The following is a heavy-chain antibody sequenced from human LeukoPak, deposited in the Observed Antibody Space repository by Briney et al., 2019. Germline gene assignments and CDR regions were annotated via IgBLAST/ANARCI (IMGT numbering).Heavy chain of an antibody. CDR2: ISSASTII. J-gene: IGHJ4*02. Sequence: PGGSLRLSCAASGFTFSTSSMNWVRQVPGKGLEWVSSISSASTIIHYANSVKGRFTISRDNANKSVYLQMNSLRAEDTAVYYWARDGCSSTRCYNVDYWGQGNLVTVSS. D-gene: IGHD2-2*02. CDR1: GFTFSTSS. V-gene: IGHV3-21*01. CDR3: ARDGCSSTRCYNVDY.